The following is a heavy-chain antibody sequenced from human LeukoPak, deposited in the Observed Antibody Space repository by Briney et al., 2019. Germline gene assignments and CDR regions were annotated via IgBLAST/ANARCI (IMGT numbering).Heavy chain of an antibody. CDR3: ASDYGDSYYPD. J-gene: IGHJ4*02. CDR1: GYTFTSYA. V-gene: IGHV1-3*01. Sequence: ASVKVSCKASGYTFTSYAMHWVRQAPGQRLEWMGWINAGNGNTKYSRKFQGRVTITRDTSASTAYMELSSLRSEDTAVYYCASDYGDSYYPDWGQGTLVTVSS. CDR2: INAGNGNT. D-gene: IGHD4-17*01.